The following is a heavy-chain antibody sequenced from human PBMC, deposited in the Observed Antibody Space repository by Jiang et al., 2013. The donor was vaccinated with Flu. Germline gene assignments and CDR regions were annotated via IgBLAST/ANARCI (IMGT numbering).Heavy chain of an antibody. CDR3: ARDPHDYGDKGGFDY. CDR2: INSDGSST. D-gene: IGHD4-17*01. V-gene: IGHV3-74*01. Sequence: VQLVESGGGLVQPGGSLRLSCTVSGFTFSKYWMHWIRQAPGKGLVWVSRINSDGSSTNYADSVKGRFTISRDNAKNTLYLQMTSLRAEDTAVYYCARDPHDYGDKGGFDYWGQGTLVTVSS. J-gene: IGHJ4*02. CDR1: GFTFSKYW.